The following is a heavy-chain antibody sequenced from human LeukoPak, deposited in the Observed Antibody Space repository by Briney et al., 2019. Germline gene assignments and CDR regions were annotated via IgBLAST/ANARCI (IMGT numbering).Heavy chain of an antibody. J-gene: IGHJ4*02. V-gene: IGHV3-33*01. CDR2: IWYDGRNK. CDR1: GFTFSNYG. D-gene: IGHD3-22*01. Sequence: QPGRSLRLSCAASGFTFSNYGMHWVCQAPGKGLEWVAVIWYDGRNKEHADSVKGRFTVSRDNSKNTLYLQMDSLRAEDTAVYYCARAGTTYYYDSSGFPFDYWGQGTLVTVSS. CDR3: ARAGTTYYYDSSGFPFDY.